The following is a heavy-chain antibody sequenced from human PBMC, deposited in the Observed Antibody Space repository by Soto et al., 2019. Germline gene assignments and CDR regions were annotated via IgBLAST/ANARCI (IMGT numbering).Heavy chain of an antibody. CDR1: GFTFINHA. V-gene: IGHV3-23*01. Sequence: EVELLESEGGLVQPGGSLRLSCEGSGFTFINHAMIWVRQAPGKGLEWVSGISGGGDRTFDADSVKGRFTISRDNSKNTVNLQMNSLRADDTAVYYCARKVLGSTTRPDWWYFDLWGRGTLVTVSS. CDR3: ARKVLGSTTRPDWWYFDL. D-gene: IGHD3-16*01. J-gene: IGHJ2*01. CDR2: ISGGGDRT.